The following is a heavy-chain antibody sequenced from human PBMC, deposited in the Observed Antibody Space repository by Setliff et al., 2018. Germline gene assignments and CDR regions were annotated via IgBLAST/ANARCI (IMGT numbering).Heavy chain of an antibody. CDR2: INSNGGDT. Sequence: ASVKVSCKASGDIFSDHYMHWGRQAPGKGLEWMGWINSNGGDTNYAQKFQGRIPLTRDTSITTGYMELGNLRFDDTAFYSCARGPGFNDLYNWGQGTLVTRLL. CDR1: GDIFSDHY. CDR3: ARGPGFNDLYN. J-gene: IGHJ4*02. V-gene: IGHV1-2*02. D-gene: IGHD1-1*01.